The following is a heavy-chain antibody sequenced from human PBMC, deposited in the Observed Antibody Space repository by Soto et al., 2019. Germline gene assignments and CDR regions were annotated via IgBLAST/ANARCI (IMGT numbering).Heavy chain of an antibody. J-gene: IGHJ6*01. V-gene: IGHV4-39*01. Sequence: WAWIRQPPGKGLEWDGSIYYSGRTHYNPSLKSRTTRAVDRSRNQFSPQVSSVTAADTAVYYCVKNVPFSTDMD. CDR3: VKNVPFSTDMD. CDR2: IYYSGRT.